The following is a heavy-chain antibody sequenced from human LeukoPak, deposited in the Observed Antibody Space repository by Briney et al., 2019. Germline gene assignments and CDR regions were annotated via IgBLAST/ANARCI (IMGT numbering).Heavy chain of an antibody. CDR2: IYSGGST. J-gene: IGHJ6*02. CDR3: ARELKPYYYDSSDYYYGMDV. CDR1: GFTVSSNY. V-gene: IGHV3-66*01. Sequence: GGSLRLSCAASGFTVSSNYMSWVRQAPGKGLEWVSVIYSGGSTYYADSVKGRFTISRDNSKNTLYLQMNSLRAEDTAVYYCARELKPYYYDSSDYYYGMDVWGQGTTVTVSS. D-gene: IGHD3-22*01.